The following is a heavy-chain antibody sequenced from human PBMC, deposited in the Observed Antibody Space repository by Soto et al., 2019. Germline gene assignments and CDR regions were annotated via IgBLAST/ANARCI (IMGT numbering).Heavy chain of an antibody. V-gene: IGHV4-4*07. CDR3: ARGQRFSDWFDP. D-gene: IGHD3-3*01. J-gene: IGHJ5*02. CDR1: GGTISCYC. Sequence: SETRSLSWMVSGGTISCYCWTWIRQPAGKGLEWIGRIYSSGNTKYNPSLQSRVTMSLDTSNNQFSLRLTSVTAADTAVYYCARGQRFSDWFDPWGQGTLVTVSS. CDR2: IYSSGNT.